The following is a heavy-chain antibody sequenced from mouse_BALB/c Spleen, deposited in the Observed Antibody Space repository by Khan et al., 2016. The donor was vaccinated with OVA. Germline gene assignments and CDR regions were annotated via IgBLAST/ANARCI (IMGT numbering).Heavy chain of an antibody. CDR1: GYTFTNYW. J-gene: IGHJ2*01. V-gene: IGHV1-63*02. D-gene: IGHD3-1*01. Sequence: QVQLQQSGAELVRPGTSVKLSCKAAGYTFTNYWIGWVQQRPGHGLEWIGDIFPGGGYTNYDEKFKGMATLTTDTSSSTAYMQLSSLTSEDSAIFYCTGRGAARATWDFFDYWGKGTTLTVPS. CDR3: TGRGAARATWDFFDY. CDR2: IFPGGGYT.